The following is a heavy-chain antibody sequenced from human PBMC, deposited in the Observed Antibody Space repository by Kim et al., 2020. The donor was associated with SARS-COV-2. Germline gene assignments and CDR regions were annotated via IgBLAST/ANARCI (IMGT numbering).Heavy chain of an antibody. J-gene: IGHJ4*02. D-gene: IGHD5-12*01. V-gene: IGHV3-48*03. Sequence: STIDYADSVKGRFTISRDNAKNSLYLQMNSLRAEDTAVYYCARGYSGYETWGQGTLVTVSS. CDR2: STI. CDR3: ARGYSGYET.